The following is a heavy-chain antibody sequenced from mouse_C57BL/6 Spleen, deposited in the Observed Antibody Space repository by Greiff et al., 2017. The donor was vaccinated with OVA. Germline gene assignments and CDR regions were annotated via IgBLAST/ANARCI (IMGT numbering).Heavy chain of an antibody. CDR1: GYSFTGYY. Sequence: EVQRVESGPELVKPGASVKISCKASGYSFTGYYMHWVKQSSEKSLEWIGEINPSTGGTSYNQKFKGKATLTVDKSSSTAYMQLKSLTSEDSAVYYCARANYYGSRTLYFDYWGQGTTLTVSS. CDR2: INPSTGGT. V-gene: IGHV1-43*01. CDR3: ARANYYGSRTLYFDY. D-gene: IGHD1-1*01. J-gene: IGHJ2*01.